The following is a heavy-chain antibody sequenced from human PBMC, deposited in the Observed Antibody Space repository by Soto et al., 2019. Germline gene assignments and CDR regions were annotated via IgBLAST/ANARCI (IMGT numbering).Heavy chain of an antibody. CDR3: TTVKEYYYYGMDV. Sequence: PGGSLRLSCAASGFTFSNAWMSWVRQAPGKGLEWVGRIKSKTDGGTTDYAAPVKGRSTISRDDSKNTLYLQMNSLKTEDTAVYYCTTVKEYYYYGMDVWGQGTTVTVSS. V-gene: IGHV3-15*01. J-gene: IGHJ6*02. CDR1: GFTFSNAW. CDR2: IKSKTDGGTT.